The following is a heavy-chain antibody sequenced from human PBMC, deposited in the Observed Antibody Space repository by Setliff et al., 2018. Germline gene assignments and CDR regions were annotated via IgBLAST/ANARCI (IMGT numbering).Heavy chain of an antibody. CDR2: IYTSGST. Sequence: SETLSLTCTVSGGSISSGNYYWGWIRQPPGKGLEWIGSIYTSGSTNYNPSLKSRVTISVDTSKNQFSLKLTSVTAADTAVYYCARTQGEQQLTHPYYYYYYMDVWGKGTTVTVSS. J-gene: IGHJ6*03. D-gene: IGHD6-13*01. CDR1: GGSISSGNYY. V-gene: IGHV4-39*07. CDR3: ARTQGEQQLTHPYYYYYYMDV.